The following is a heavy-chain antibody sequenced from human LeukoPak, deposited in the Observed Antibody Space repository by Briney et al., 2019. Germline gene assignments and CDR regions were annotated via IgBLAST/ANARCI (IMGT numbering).Heavy chain of an antibody. Sequence: ASVKVSCKASGYTFTGYYMHGVRQAPGQGLEWMGRINPNSGVINYAPDFQGRVTMTRVTSINTVYMELSRLRSDDTAVYYCARGRGGSGYLFDYWGQGTLVAVSS. J-gene: IGHJ4*02. V-gene: IGHV1-2*06. CDR1: GYTFTGYY. CDR2: INPNSGVI. D-gene: IGHD3-22*01. CDR3: ARGRGGSGYLFDY.